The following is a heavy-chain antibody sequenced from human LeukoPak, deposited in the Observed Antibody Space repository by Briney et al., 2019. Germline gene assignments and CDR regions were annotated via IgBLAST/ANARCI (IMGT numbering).Heavy chain of an antibody. CDR2: IYYSGST. Sequence: PSETLSLTCTVSGGSVSSGGYYWSWIRQPPGKGLEWIGYIYYSGSTNYNPSLKSRVTISVDTSKNQFSLKLSSVTAADTAVYYCARGLDSSGSGSDYWARELWSPSPQ. D-gene: IGHD3-22*01. V-gene: IGHV4-61*08. CDR3: ARGLDSSGSGSDY. J-gene: IGHJ4*02. CDR1: GGSVSSGGYY.